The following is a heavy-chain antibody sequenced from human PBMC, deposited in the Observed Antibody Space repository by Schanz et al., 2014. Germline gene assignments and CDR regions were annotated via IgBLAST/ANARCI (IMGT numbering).Heavy chain of an antibody. CDR3: ARDRGHGDLPGDI. V-gene: IGHV3-30-3*01. Sequence: QVQLVESGGGVVQPGRSLRLSCAAYGFTLSSYAMHWVRQAPGKGLEWVAVISYDGSNKYYADSVKGRFTISRDNAKNSLYLQMNSLRAEDTAVYYCARDRGHGDLPGDIWGQGTTVTVSS. D-gene: IGHD4-17*01. CDR2: ISYDGSNK. CDR1: GFTLSSYA. J-gene: IGHJ6*02.